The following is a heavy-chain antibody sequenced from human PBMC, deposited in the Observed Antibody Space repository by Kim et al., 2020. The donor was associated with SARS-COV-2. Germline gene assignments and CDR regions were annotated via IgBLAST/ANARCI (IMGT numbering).Heavy chain of an antibody. V-gene: IGHV3-7*01. CDR2: INEDGSVR. CDR1: GFTFRNFW. Sequence: GGSLRLSCAVSGFTFRNFWMHWVRQAPGKGLEWVANINEDGSVRQYVDSVKGRFTISRDNAKDSLYLQMNSLRAEDTALYYFVREIDYWGQGSLVTVCS. CDR3: VREIDY. J-gene: IGHJ4*01.